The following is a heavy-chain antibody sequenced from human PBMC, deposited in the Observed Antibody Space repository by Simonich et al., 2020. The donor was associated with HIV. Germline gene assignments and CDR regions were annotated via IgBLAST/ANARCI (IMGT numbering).Heavy chain of an antibody. V-gene: IGHV1-18*01. J-gene: IGHJ4*02. CDR1: GGTFSSYA. CDR3: ARDRWSSGLAAFDY. Sequence: QVQLVQSGAEVKKPGSSVKVSCKASGGTFSSYAISWVRQAPGQGLEWMGWISAYNGNTNYAQKLQGRVTMTTDTSTSTAYMELRSLRSDDTAVYYCARDRWSSGLAAFDYWGQGTLVTVSS. D-gene: IGHD6-19*01. CDR2: ISAYNGNT.